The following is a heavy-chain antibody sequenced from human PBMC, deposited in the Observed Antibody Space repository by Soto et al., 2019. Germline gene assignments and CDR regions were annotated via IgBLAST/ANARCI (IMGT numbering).Heavy chain of an antibody. CDR3: ARRYCSGGSCLLGFDP. V-gene: IGHV4-31*03. J-gene: IGHJ5*02. CDR1: GGSISSGGYY. CDR2: IYYSGST. Sequence: ASETLSLTCTVSGGSISSGGYYWSWIRQHPGKGLEWIGYIYYSGSTYYNPSLKSRVTISVDTSKNQFSLKLSSVTAADTAVYYCARRYCSGGSCLLGFDPWGQGTLVTVSS. D-gene: IGHD2-15*01.